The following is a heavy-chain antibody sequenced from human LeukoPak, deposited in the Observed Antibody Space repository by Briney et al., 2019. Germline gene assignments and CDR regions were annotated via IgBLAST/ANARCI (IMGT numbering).Heavy chain of an antibody. Sequence: PGGSLRLSCAASGFTFSSYWMSWVRQAPGKGLEWVSSIPSSSSYIPYADSMGGRFTISRDNAENSLFLQMNSLRAEDTAVYYCAKSPFWSGFIDWFDPWGQGTLVTVSS. V-gene: IGHV3-21*04. CDR1: GFTFSSYW. J-gene: IGHJ5*02. CDR3: AKSPFWSGFIDWFDP. D-gene: IGHD3-3*01. CDR2: IPSSSSYI.